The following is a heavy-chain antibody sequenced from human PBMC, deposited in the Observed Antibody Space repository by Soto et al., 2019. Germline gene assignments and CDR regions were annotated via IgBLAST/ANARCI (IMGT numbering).Heavy chain of an antibody. CDR2: IIPIFGTA. J-gene: IGHJ4*02. V-gene: IGHV1-69*13. Sequence: GTSVKVSCKASGGTFSSYAISWVRQAPGQGLEWMGGIIPIFGTANYAQKFQGRVTITADESTSTAYMELSSLRSEDTAVYYCARDRVTYYYDSSGDQALGYWGKGPLVTVSS. CDR3: ARDRVTYYYDSSGDQALGY. D-gene: IGHD3-22*01. CDR1: GGTFSSYA.